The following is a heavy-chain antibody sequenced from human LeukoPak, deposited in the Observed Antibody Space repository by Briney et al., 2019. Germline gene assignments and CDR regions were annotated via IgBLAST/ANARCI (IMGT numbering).Heavy chain of an antibody. CDR3: ARDGAAGDISYYDYYMDV. V-gene: IGHV3-53*01. J-gene: IGHJ6*03. D-gene: IGHD3-10*01. CDR2: IYSSGTT. CDR1: GIDVSSNY. Sequence: GGSLRLSCAASGIDVSSNYMSWVRQAPGKGLEWVSVIYSSGTTYYADSVRGRFSISRDNFKNTVYLQMNSLRAEDTAVYYCARDGAAGDISYYDYYMDVWGKGTTVTVSS.